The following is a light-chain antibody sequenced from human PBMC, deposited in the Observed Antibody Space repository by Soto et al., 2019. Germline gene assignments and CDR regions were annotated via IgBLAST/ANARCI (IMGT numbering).Light chain of an antibody. CDR1: SSDVGGYNS. Sequence: QSALTQPPFASGSPGQSVTISCTGTSSDVGGYNSVSWYQQHPGKAPKLMIYEVSKRPSGVPDRFSGSKSGNTASLTVSGLQAEDEADYYCSSYAGSNNLEVFGGGTKLTVL. CDR2: EVS. CDR3: SSYAGSNNLEV. J-gene: IGLJ2*01. V-gene: IGLV2-8*01.